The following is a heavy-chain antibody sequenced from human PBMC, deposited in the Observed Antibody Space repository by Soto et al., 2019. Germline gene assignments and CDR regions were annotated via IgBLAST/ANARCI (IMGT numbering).Heavy chain of an antibody. V-gene: IGHV3-23*01. CDR3: AKGRGGSGSLTPRVDF. J-gene: IGHJ4*02. Sequence: EVQLLESGGGLVQPGGSLRLSCAASGFTFNNYAMTWVRQAPGKGLEWVSAISGGGDTTSYADSVKGRFTVSRDGSKITRYLQMSSLRAEDTALYYCAKGRGGSGSLTPRVDFWGQGTLVTVSS. CDR1: GFTFNNYA. D-gene: IGHD3-10*01. CDR2: ISGGGDTT.